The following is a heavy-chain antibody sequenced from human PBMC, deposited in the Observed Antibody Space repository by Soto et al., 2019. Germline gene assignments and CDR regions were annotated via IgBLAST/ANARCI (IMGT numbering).Heavy chain of an antibody. CDR1: GGSISGYY. CDR2: IYNSGST. Sequence: TLSLTCNVSGGSISGYYWTWLRQASGKSLEWIGYIYNSGSTKYNPSLKSRVAMSADTSKNLFSLKLSSVTAADTAVYFCARARVTGNFQHWGQGTLVTVSS. D-gene: IGHD3-10*01. CDR3: ARARVTGNFQH. V-gene: IGHV4-59*01. J-gene: IGHJ1*01.